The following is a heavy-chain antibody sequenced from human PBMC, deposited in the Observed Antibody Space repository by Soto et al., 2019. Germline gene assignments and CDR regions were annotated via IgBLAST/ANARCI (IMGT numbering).Heavy chain of an antibody. Sequence: PSETLSLTCAVSGGSISSGGYSWSWIRQPPGKGLEWIGYIYHSGSTYYNPSLQSRVTLSVDTSKNRFSLKLNSVTAADTAVYYCARDVPTSYYYDSSGFLDYWGQGTRVTVSS. D-gene: IGHD3-22*01. J-gene: IGHJ4*02. CDR2: IYHSGST. CDR3: ARDVPTSYYYDSSGFLDY. V-gene: IGHV4-30-2*05. CDR1: GGSISSGGYS.